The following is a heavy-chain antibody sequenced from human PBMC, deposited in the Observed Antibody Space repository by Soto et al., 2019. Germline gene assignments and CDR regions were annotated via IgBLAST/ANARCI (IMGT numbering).Heavy chain of an antibody. Sequence: GGSLRLSCAASGFTFSSYWMSWVRQAPGKGLEWVANIKQDGSEKYYVDSVKGRFTISRDNAKNSLYLQMNSLRAEDTAVYYCAREKWAKFTMVRGVIVRWGQGTLVTVSS. CDR3: AREKWAKFTMVRGVIVR. CDR1: GFTFSSYW. J-gene: IGHJ4*02. V-gene: IGHV3-7*01. D-gene: IGHD3-10*01. CDR2: IKQDGSEK.